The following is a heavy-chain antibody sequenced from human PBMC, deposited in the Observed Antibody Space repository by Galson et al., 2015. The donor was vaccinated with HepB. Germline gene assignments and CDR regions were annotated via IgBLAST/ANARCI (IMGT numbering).Heavy chain of an antibody. CDR1: GFTFSSYA. D-gene: IGHD3-10*01. V-gene: IGHV3-23*01. Sequence: SLRLSCAASGFTFSSYAMSWVRQAPGKGLEWVSAISGSGGSTYYADSVKGRFTISKDTSKNQVVLTMTNMDPVDTATYYCARIPPLLFGSGKYYFDYWGQGTLVTVSS. CDR3: ARIPPLLFGSGKYYFDY. J-gene: IGHJ4*02. CDR2: ISGSGGST.